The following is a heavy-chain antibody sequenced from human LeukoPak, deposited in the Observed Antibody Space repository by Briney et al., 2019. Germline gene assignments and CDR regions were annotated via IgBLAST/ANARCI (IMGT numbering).Heavy chain of an antibody. CDR3: ARDGGAMIVVVMFDY. CDR1: GFTFSSYA. CDR2: ISYDGSNK. V-gene: IGHV3-30-3*01. J-gene: IGHJ4*02. Sequence: GGSLRLSCAASGFTFSSYAMHWVRQAPGKGLEWVAVISYDGSNKYYADSVKGRFTISRDNSKNTLYLQMNSLRAEDTAVYYCARDGGAMIVVVMFDYWGQGTLVTVSP. D-gene: IGHD3-22*01.